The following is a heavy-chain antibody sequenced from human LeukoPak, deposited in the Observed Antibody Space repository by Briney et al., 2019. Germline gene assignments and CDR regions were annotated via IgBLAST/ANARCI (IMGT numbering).Heavy chain of an antibody. CDR3: AKERYCSGGSCHSDY. J-gene: IGHJ4*02. CDR1: GFIFSDYN. V-gene: IGHV3-48*02. CDR2: ISSGSSTI. D-gene: IGHD2-15*01. Sequence: GGSLRLSCAGSGFIFSDYNMNWVRQAPGKGLEWVSYISSGSSTIYYADSVKGRFTISRDNAKNSLYLQTNSLTDEDTAVYYCAKERYCSGGSCHSDYWGQGTLVTVSS.